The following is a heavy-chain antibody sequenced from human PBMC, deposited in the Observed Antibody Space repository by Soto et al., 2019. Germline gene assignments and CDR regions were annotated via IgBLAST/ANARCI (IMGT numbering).Heavy chain of an antibody. CDR1: GDTFTFYS. V-gene: IGHV1-69*02. Sequence: QVQLVQSGAEVKRPGSSVKVSCKASGDTFTFYSINWVRQAPGLGLEWMGRINPILSRSNYAQRFQGRVTMTADKSTSKAYMQLSSLRPEDTATYYCASSYGSGYRAFDYWGQGALVTVSS. J-gene: IGHJ4*02. CDR2: INPILSRS. D-gene: IGHD3-10*01. CDR3: ASSYGSGYRAFDY.